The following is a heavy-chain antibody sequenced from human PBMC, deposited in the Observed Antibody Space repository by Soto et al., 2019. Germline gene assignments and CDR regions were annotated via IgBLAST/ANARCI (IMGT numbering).Heavy chain of an antibody. CDR2: IDPSDSQT. V-gene: IGHV5-10-1*01. CDR1: GYSFAGYW. Sequence: GESLKISCQGFGYSFAGYWITWVRQKPGKGLEWMGRIDPSDSQTYYSPSFRGHVTISATKSITTVFLQWSSLRASDTAMYYCARQIYDSDTGPNFQYYFDSWGQGTPVTVSS. CDR3: ARQIYDSDTGPNFQYYFDS. J-gene: IGHJ4*02. D-gene: IGHD3-22*01.